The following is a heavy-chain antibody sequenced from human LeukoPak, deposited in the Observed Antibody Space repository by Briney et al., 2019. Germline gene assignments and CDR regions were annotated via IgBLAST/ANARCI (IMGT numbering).Heavy chain of an antibody. CDR3: AELGITMIGGV. Sequence: GGSLRLSCAASGFTFSNYAMHWVRQAPGKGLEWVAVISYHGSNKKYADSVKGRFTISRDNAKNSLYLQMNSLRAEDTAVYYCAELGITMIGGVWGKGTTVTISS. CDR1: GFTFSNYA. D-gene: IGHD3-10*02. CDR2: ISYHGSNK. J-gene: IGHJ6*04. V-gene: IGHV3-30*04.